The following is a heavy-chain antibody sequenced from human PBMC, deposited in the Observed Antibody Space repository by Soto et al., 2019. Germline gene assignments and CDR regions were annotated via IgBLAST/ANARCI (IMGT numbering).Heavy chain of an antibody. CDR1: GYTFTSYG. Sequence: GASVKVSCKASGYTFTSYGISWVRQAPGQGLEWMGWISAYNGNTNYAQKLQGRATMTTDTSTSTAYMELRSLRSDDTAVYYCARYGVIIGSDYYYYYGMDVWGQGTTVTVSS. J-gene: IGHJ6*02. D-gene: IGHD3-3*01. V-gene: IGHV1-18*01. CDR3: ARYGVIIGSDYYYYYGMDV. CDR2: ISAYNGNT.